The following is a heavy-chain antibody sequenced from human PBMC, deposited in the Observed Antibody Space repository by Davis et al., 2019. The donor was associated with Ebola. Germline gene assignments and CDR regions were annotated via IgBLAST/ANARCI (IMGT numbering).Heavy chain of an antibody. D-gene: IGHD4-17*01. CDR3: AKEYGDYSPGDGMDV. Sequence: PGGSLRLSCVPSGFKFSYYAASWVRQAPGKGLEWVAVISSSGAKTYYADSVKGRFTISRDNSKNTLDLQMSSLSAEDTATYFCAKEYGDYSPGDGMDVWGQGTTVTVSS. J-gene: IGHJ6*02. CDR1: GFKFSYYA. V-gene: IGHV3-23*01. CDR2: ISSSGAKT.